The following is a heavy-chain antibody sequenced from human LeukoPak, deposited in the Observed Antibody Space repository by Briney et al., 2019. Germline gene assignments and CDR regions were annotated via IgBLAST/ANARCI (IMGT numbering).Heavy chain of an antibody. D-gene: IGHD5-18*01. CDR3: AKDSGYSYGYPYYFDY. CDR2: ISGSGGST. J-gene: IGHJ4*02. V-gene: IGHV3-23*01. CDR1: GFTFSSYA. Sequence: GGSLRLSCAAAGFTFSSYAMSWVRQAPGKGLEWVSAISGSGGSTYYADSVKGRFTISRDNSKNTLYLQMNSLRAEDTAVYYCAKDSGYSYGYPYYFDYWGQGTLVTVSS.